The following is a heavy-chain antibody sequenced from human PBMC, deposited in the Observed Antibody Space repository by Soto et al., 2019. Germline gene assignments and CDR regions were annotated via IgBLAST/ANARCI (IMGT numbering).Heavy chain of an antibody. Sequence: QLQLQESGPGLVKPSETLSLTCTVSGGSISSSSYYWGWIRQPPGKWLEWIGSIYYSGSTYYNPSLKSRVTISVDTSKNQFSLKLSSVTAADTAVYYCASRDGSSWYDRDYWGQGTLVTVSS. CDR2: IYYSGST. CDR1: GGSISSSSYY. CDR3: ASRDGSSWYDRDY. J-gene: IGHJ4*02. V-gene: IGHV4-39*01. D-gene: IGHD6-13*01.